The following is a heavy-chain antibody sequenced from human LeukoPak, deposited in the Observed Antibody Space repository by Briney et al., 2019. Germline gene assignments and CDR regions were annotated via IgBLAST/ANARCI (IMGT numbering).Heavy chain of an antibody. J-gene: IGHJ4*02. CDR3: ARDVDTAMGDY. CDR2: IYYSGST. V-gene: IGHV4-59*01. D-gene: IGHD5-18*01. Sequence: NTSETLSLTCTVSGGSISSYYWSWIRQPPGKGLEWIGYIYYSGSTNYNPSLKSRVTISVDTSKNQFSLKLSSVTAADTAVYYCARDVDTAMGDYWGQGTLVTVSS. CDR1: GGSISSYY.